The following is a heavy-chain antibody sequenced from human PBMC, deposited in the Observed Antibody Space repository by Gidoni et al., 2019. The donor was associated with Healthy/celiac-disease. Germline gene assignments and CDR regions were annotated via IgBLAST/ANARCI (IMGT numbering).Heavy chain of an antibody. J-gene: IGHJ6*03. CDR3: ARARKYCSSTSCYRPRGYYYYYMDV. Sequence: QVQLQQWGAGLLKPSETLSLTCAVYDGSFSSYYWSWIRQPPGKGLEWIGEINHSGSTNYNPSLKSRVTISVDTSKNQFSLKLSSVTAADTAVYYCARARKYCSSTSCYRPRGYYYYYMDVWGKGTTVTVSS. D-gene: IGHD2-2*02. CDR2: INHSGST. V-gene: IGHV4-34*01. CDR1: DGSFSSYY.